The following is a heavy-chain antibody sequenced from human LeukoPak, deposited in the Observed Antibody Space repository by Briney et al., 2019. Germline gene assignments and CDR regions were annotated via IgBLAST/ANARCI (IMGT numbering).Heavy chain of an antibody. CDR3: ATETMYSSGWYRFDY. D-gene: IGHD6-19*01. V-gene: IGHV1-24*01. Sequence: ASVKVSCKVSGYTLTELSMHWVRQAPGKGLEWMGGFDPEDGETIYAQEFQGRVTMTEDTSTDTAYMELSSLRSEDTAVYYCATETMYSSGWYRFDYWGQGTLVTVSS. J-gene: IGHJ4*02. CDR2: FDPEDGET. CDR1: GYTLTELS.